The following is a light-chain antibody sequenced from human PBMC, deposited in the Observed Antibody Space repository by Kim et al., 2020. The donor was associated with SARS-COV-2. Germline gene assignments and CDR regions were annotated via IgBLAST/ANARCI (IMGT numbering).Light chain of an antibody. CDR1: QDISSY. CDR3: QQYYSHPPT. J-gene: IGKJ4*01. CDR2: AAS. V-gene: IGKV1-8*01. Sequence: AIRITQSPSSLSASTGDRVTITCRASQDISSYVAWYQRKPGKAPNLLIYAASTLQSGVPSRFSGSGSGTDFTLTISCLQSEDFATYYCQQYYSHPPTFGGGTKVDIK.